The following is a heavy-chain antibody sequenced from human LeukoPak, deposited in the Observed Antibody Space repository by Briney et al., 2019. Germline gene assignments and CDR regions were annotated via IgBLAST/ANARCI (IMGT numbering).Heavy chain of an antibody. CDR1: GYTFTSYG. D-gene: IGHD2-2*01. Sequence: ASVKVSCKASGYTFTSYGISWVRQAPGQGLEWMGWISAYNGNTNYAQKLQGRVTMTTDTSTSTAYMELRSPRSDDTAVYYCASSIVVVPAANAGPYGMDVWGKGTTVTVSS. V-gene: IGHV1-18*04. CDR3: ASSIVVVPAANAGPYGMDV. CDR2: ISAYNGNT. J-gene: IGHJ6*04.